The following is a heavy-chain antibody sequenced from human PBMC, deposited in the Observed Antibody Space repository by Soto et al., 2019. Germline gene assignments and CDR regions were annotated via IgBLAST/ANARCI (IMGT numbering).Heavy chain of an antibody. J-gene: IGHJ5*02. Sequence: GGSLRLSCAASGFMFSTTDMSWVRQAPGKGLEWLTTIEGSGEITYYADSVKGRFTISRDNSKSTVYLQMDSLPADDTAVYFCVTNSGWFNTWGQGTPVTVSS. CDR3: VTNSGWFNT. V-gene: IGHV3-23*01. D-gene: IGHD3-10*01. CDR2: IEGSGEIT. CDR1: GFMFSTTD.